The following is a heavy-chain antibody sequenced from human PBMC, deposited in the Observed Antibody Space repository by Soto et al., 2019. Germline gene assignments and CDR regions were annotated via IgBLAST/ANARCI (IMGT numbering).Heavy chain of an antibody. CDR3: AIDTGYCSSTSCYFDP. CDR1: GFTFSSYA. V-gene: IGHV3-23*01. Sequence: EVQLLESGGGLVQPGGSLRLSCAASGFTFSSYAMSWVRQAPGKGLEWVSAISGSGGSTYYADSVKGRFTISRDNSKNTLYLHMNSLRAEDTAVYYCAIDTGYCSSTSCYFDPWGQGTLVTVSS. CDR2: ISGSGGST. J-gene: IGHJ5*02. D-gene: IGHD2-2*01.